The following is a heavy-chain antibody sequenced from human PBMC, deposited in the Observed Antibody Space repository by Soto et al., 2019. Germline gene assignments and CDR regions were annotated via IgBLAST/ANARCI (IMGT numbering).Heavy chain of an antibody. D-gene: IGHD3-22*01. J-gene: IGHJ4*02. CDR3: ARALYYYDSSGYIFDY. CDR1: GFTVSSNY. V-gene: IGHV3-53*01. Sequence: GGSLRLSCAASGFTVSSNYMSWVRQAPGKGLEWVSVIYSGGSTYYADSVKGRFTISRDNSKNTLYLQMNSLGAEDTAVYYCARALYYYDSSGYIFDYWGQGTLVTVPQ. CDR2: IYSGGST.